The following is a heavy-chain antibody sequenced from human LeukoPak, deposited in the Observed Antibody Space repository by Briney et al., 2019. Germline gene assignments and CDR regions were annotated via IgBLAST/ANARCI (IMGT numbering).Heavy chain of an antibody. CDR3: ARLAYYDYVWGSYRFDY. J-gene: IGHJ4*02. D-gene: IGHD3-16*02. CDR2: IYYSGST. V-gene: IGHV4-30-4*08. CDR1: GGSISSGDYY. Sequence: SQTLSLTRTVSGGSISSGDYYWSWIRQPPGKGLEWIGYIYYSGSTYYNPSLKSRVTISVDTSKNQFSLKLSSVTAADTAVYYCARLAYYDYVWGSYRFDYWGQGTLVTASS.